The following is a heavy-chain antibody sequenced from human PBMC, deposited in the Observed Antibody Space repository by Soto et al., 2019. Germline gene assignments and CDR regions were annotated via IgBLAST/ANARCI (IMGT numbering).Heavy chain of an antibody. Sequence: PSETLSLTCGVSGGSVFSSSWWTWLRQSPGKGLEWIGEIYHAGSPNYNPSFQSRVTILLDKSKNNFSLRLTSVTAADAATYYRARGSSFRGDFDIWGQGTTVTVSS. CDR3: ARGSSFRGDFDI. CDR1: GGSVFSSSW. V-gene: IGHV4-4*02. D-gene: IGHD2-21*01. J-gene: IGHJ3*02. CDR2: IYHAGSP.